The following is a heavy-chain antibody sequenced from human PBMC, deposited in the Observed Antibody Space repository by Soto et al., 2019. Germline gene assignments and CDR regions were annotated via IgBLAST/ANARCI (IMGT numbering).Heavy chain of an antibody. CDR1: GFTFSNYG. J-gene: IGHJ6*02. CDR3: AKILQLGDYAFYYYGMDV. D-gene: IGHD4-17*01. V-gene: IGHV3-30*18. Sequence: QVQLVESGGGVVQPGRSLRHSCAASGFTFSNYGMHWVRQAPGKGLEWVAVISYDGSNKYYADSVKGRFTISRDNSKNTLYLQMNSLRAEDTAVYYCAKILQLGDYAFYYYGMDVWGQGTTVTVSS. CDR2: ISYDGSNK.